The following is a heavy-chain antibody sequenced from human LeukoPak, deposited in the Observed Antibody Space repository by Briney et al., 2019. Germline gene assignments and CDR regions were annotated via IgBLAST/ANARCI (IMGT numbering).Heavy chain of an antibody. V-gene: IGHV3-23*01. CDR2: ISGSGGTT. Sequence: GGSLRLSCAASGFTFSSFAMSWVRQAPGKGLEWVSTISGSGGTTNYADSVKGRFTISRDNSKNTLYLQMNSLRAEDTAVYYCAKDREVGYYYGSGSYGDLDYWGQGTLVTVSS. J-gene: IGHJ4*02. CDR1: GFTFSSFA. D-gene: IGHD3-10*01. CDR3: AKDREVGYYYGSGSYGDLDY.